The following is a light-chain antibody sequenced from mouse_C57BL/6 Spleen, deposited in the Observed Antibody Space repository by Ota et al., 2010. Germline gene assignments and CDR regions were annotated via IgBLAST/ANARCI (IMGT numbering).Light chain of an antibody. CDR2: HGT. CDR3: VQYAQFPWT. CDR1: QGISSN. Sequence: DILMTQSPSSMSVSLGDTVSITCHASQGISSNIGWLQQKPGKSFKGLIYHGTNLEDGVPSRFSGSGSGADYSLTISSLESEDFADYYCVQYAQFPWTSGGGTKLEIK. V-gene: IGKV14-100*01. J-gene: IGKJ1*01.